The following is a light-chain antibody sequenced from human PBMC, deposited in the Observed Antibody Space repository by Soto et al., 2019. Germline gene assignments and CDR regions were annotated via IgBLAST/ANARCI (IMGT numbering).Light chain of an antibody. V-gene: IGKV3-15*01. CDR3: LQYHYWPWT. J-gene: IGKJ1*01. Sequence: EIVLTHSPATLSLPPWEIATLSCWASQSVTNKLAWYQQRPGQPPRLLLYDASTRATGVPATFSGSGSGTDFTLTISSLQSEDLGVYYCLQYHYWPWTFGQGTKVDIK. CDR1: QSVTNK. CDR2: DAS.